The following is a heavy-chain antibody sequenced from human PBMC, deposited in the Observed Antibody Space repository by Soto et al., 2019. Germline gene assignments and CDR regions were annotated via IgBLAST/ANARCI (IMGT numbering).Heavy chain of an antibody. Sequence: GGSLRLSCAASGFTFSSYAMHWVRQAPGKGLEWVAVISYDGSNKYYADSVKGRFTISRDNSKNTLYLQMNSLRAEDTAVYYCTTGLTVVVPFRIPISQTKPKGYYMDVWGKGTTVTVSS. CDR1: GFTFSSYA. CDR2: ISYDGSNK. V-gene: IGHV3-30-3*01. D-gene: IGHD2-2*01. J-gene: IGHJ6*03. CDR3: TTGLTVVVPFRIPISQTKPKGYYMDV.